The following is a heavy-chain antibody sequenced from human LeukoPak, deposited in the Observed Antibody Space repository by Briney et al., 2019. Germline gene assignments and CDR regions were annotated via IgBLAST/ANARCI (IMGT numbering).Heavy chain of an antibody. CDR2: ISGSGGST. V-gene: IGHV3-23*01. CDR1: GFIFSSYA. J-gene: IGHJ4*02. CDR3: LNDLIYYDVY. Sequence: PGGSLRLSCAASGFIFSSYAVSWVRQAPGKGLEWVSAISGSGGSTYYADSVKGRFTISRDNSKNTLYLQMNSLRAEDTAVYYCLNDLIYYDVYWGQGTLVTVSS. D-gene: IGHD3-22*01.